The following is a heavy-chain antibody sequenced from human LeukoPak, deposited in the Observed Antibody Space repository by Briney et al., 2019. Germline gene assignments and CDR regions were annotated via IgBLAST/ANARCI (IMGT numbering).Heavy chain of an antibody. CDR3: ARGKYSSSWHNWFDP. D-gene: IGHD6-13*01. J-gene: IGHJ5*02. CDR2: MNPNSGNT. V-gene: IGHV1-8*01. CDR1: GYTFSSYD. Sequence: GASVKVSCKASGYTFSSYDINWVRQATGQGLEWMGWMNPNSGNTGYAQKFQDRVTMTRNTSISTAYMELSSLRSEDTVVYYCARGKYSSSWHNWFDPWGQGTLVTVSS.